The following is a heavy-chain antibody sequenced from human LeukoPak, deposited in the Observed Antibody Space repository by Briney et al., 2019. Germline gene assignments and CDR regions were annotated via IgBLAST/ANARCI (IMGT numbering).Heavy chain of an antibody. D-gene: IGHD5-12*01. J-gene: IGHJ4*02. CDR3: ARRSLAGGYDVRVSYYFDY. CDR2: IYPGDSDT. CDR1: GYSFTSYW. Sequence: GESLKISCKGSGYSFTSYWIGWVRQMPGKGLEWMGIIYPGDSDTRYSPSFQGQVTISADKSIRTAYLQWSSLKASDTAMYYCARRSLAGGYDVRVSYYFDYWGQGTLVTVSS. V-gene: IGHV5-51*01.